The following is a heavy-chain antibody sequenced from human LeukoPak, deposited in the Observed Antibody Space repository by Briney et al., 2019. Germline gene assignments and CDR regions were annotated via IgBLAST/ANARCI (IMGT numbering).Heavy chain of an antibody. Sequence: SQTLSLTCAISGDTVSRNSATWNWIRQSPSRGLEWLGRTYYRSKWYNDYAVSVKSRITINPDTSKNQFSLQLNSVTPEDTAVYYCARGPQLVDYYYIDVWGKGTTVTVSS. D-gene: IGHD6-13*01. CDR2: TYYRSKWYN. J-gene: IGHJ6*03. CDR1: GDTVSRNSAT. V-gene: IGHV6-1*01. CDR3: ARGPQLVDYYYIDV.